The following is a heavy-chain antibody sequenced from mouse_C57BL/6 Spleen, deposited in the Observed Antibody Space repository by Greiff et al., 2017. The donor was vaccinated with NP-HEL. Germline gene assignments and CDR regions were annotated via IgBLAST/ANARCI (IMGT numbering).Heavy chain of an antibody. CDR1: GYSITSGYY. CDR3: ARDRGGSSFNWYFDV. D-gene: IGHD1-1*01. V-gene: IGHV3-6*01. Sequence: EVQLQESGPGLVKPSQSLSLTCSVTGYSITSGYYWNWIRQFPGNKLEWMGYISYDGSNNYNPSLKNRISITRDTSKNQFFLKLNSVTTEDTATYYCARDRGGSSFNWYFDVWGTGTTVTVSS. CDR2: ISYDGSN. J-gene: IGHJ1*03.